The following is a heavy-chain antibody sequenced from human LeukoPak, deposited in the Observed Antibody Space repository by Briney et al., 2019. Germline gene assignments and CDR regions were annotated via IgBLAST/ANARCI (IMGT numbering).Heavy chain of an antibody. V-gene: IGHV1-8*02. CDR2: MNPNSGNT. D-gene: IGHD4-17*01. CDR1: GYTFTSYG. CDR3: ARGSYDYGNYYYYGMDV. J-gene: IGHJ6*02. Sequence: ASVKVSCKASGYTFTSYGINWVRQATGQGLEWMGWMNPNSGNTGYAQKFQGRVTMTRNTSISTAYMELSSLRSEDTAVYYCARGSYDYGNYYYYGMDVWGQGTTVTVSS.